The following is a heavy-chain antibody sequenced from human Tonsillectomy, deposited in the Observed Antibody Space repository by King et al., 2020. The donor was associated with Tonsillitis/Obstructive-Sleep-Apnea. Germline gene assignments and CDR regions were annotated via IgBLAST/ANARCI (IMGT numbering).Heavy chain of an antibody. CDR2: IWYDGSNK. J-gene: IGHJ6*02. V-gene: IGHV3-33*01. Sequence: VQLVESGGGVVQPGRSLRLSCAASGFTFSSYGMHWVRQAPGKGLEWVAVIWYDGSNKYYADSVKGRFTISRDNSKNTLYLQMNSLRVEDTAVYYCARTTMAYYGFSSGEKYDGMDVWGQGTMVTVSS. CDR1: GFTFSSYG. D-gene: IGHD3-3*01. CDR3: ARTTMAYYGFSSGEKYDGMDV.